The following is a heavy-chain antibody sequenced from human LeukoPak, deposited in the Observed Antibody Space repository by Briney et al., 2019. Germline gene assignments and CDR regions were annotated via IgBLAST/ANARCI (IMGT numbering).Heavy chain of an antibody. D-gene: IGHD1-20*01. J-gene: IGHJ6*03. CDR3: ATNPMTGYHLGDYYYFYMAV. CDR1: GVTFSSYA. Sequence: SVKVSCKASGVTFSSYAISWVRQAPGQGLEWIGGILPAFGTVNSAQKFQGRVTITKEDSTTTAYMELSSLRSEDTAVYYCATNPMTGYHLGDYYYFYMAVWGRGTTVTVS. CDR2: ILPAFGTV. V-gene: IGHV1-69*05.